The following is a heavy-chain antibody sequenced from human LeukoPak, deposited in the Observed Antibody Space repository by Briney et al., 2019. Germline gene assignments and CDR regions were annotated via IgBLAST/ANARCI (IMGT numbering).Heavy chain of an antibody. Sequence: ASETLSLTSTVYGGSISSGSYYWSWIRQPAGKGLEWIGRIYTSGSTNYNPSLKSRVTISADTSKNQFSLKLSSVTTADTAVYYCARETVLLWFGELNNAYYFDYWGQGTLVTVSS. CDR2: IYTSGST. J-gene: IGHJ4*02. D-gene: IGHD3-10*01. CDR3: ARETVLLWFGELNNAYYFDY. V-gene: IGHV4-61*02. CDR1: GGSISSGSYY.